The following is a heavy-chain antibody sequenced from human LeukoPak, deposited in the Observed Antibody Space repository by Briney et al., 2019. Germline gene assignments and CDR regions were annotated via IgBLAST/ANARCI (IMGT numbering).Heavy chain of an antibody. CDR1: GGSFSGYY. Sequence: PSETLSLTCAVYGGSFSGYYWSWIRQPPGKGLEWIGYIYYSGSTNYNPSLKSRVTISVDTSKNQFSLKLSSVTAADTAVYYCARAGGYSSQFGYWGQGTLVTVSS. CDR2: IYYSGST. D-gene: IGHD5-18*01. CDR3: ARAGGYSSQFGY. V-gene: IGHV4-59*01. J-gene: IGHJ4*02.